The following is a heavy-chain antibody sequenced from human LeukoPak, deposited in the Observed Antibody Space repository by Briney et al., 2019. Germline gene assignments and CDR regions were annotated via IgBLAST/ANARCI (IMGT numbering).Heavy chain of an antibody. V-gene: IGHV3-48*03. J-gene: IGHJ1*01. CDR3: ARTDETAPAEDFQH. Sequence: GGSHRLSCAASGFTFNNYEMNWVRQAPGKGLEWLSYISTSGSTIYYADSVKGRFTISRDNSKNTLYLQMKSLRAEDTAVYYCARTDETAPAEDFQHWGQGTLVSVSS. CDR2: ISTSGSTI. D-gene: IGHD2-21*02. CDR1: GFTFNNYE.